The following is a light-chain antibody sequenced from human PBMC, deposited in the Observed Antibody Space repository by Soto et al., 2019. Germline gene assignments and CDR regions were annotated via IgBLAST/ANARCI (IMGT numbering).Light chain of an antibody. CDR3: ISKTSRISYV. J-gene: IGLJ1*01. Sequence: QSVLTQPASVSGSPGQSITISCTGTTSDVGGYNYVSWYQQHPGKVPKLLIHEVSNRPSGVSNRFSGSKSGNTASLTISGLQADDEDDYYCISKTSRISYVFGTGTKVTV. CDR1: TSDVGGYNY. V-gene: IGLV2-14*01. CDR2: EVS.